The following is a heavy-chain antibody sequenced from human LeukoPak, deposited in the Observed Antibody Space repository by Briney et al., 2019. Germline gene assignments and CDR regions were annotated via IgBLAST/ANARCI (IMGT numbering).Heavy chain of an antibody. CDR1: GYTFISSV. J-gene: IGHJ5*02. CDR2: INAYNGNT. Sequence: ASVKVSCKTSGYTFISSVINWVRQAPGQGLEWMGWINAYNGNTDYAQRLQGRVTMTTDTSTSTAYMELRSLTSDDTAVYYCARGASGWYEGSWGQGTLVTVSS. CDR3: ARGASGWYEGS. D-gene: IGHD6-19*01. V-gene: IGHV1-18*01.